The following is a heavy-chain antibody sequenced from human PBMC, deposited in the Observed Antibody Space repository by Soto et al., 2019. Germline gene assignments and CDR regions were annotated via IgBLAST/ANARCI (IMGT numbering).Heavy chain of an antibody. D-gene: IGHD2-15*01. CDR1: GFVFSSYW. V-gene: IGHV3-74*01. CDR2: INSDGSST. Sequence: EVQLVESGGGLVQPGGSLRLSCAASGFVFSSYWMHWVRQAPGKGLVWVSRINSDGSSTSNADSVKGRFTISRDNVKNTLYLQMNSLRAEDTAVYYCARDRCFGDSCYRSHWFDPWGQGTLVTVSS. J-gene: IGHJ5*02. CDR3: ARDRCFGDSCYRSHWFDP.